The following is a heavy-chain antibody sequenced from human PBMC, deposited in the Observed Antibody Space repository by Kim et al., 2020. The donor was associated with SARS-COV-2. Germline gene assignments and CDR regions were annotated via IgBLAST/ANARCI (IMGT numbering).Heavy chain of an antibody. CDR2: ISISGGNK. V-gene: IGHV3-64D*06. CDR1: GFTFSRYT. D-gene: IGHD4-17*01. Sequence: GGSLRLSCLASGFTFSRYTIHWVRQAPGKGLEYVSSISISGGNKYYADSVKGRCTVSRDNSKNTVYFEMSSLRPDDTALYYCVKAFNGDDDHFYCGMDVWGQGATVTLSS. CDR3: VKAFNGDDDHFYCGMDV. J-gene: IGHJ6*02.